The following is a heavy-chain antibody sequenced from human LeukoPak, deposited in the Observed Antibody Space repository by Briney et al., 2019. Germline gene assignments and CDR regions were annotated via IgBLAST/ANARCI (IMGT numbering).Heavy chain of an antibody. J-gene: IGHJ4*02. CDR1: GCTFSTFG. CDR2: ISANNANT. D-gene: IGHD3-22*01. CDR3: ARSVKYYYDTSGYYFDS. Sequence: ASVKVSCKASGCTFSTFGITWVRQAPGHGLEWMGWISANNANTNYAQKLQGRVTLTTDTSTTTAYMELRSLRSDDTAVYYCARSVKYYYDTSGYYFDSWGQGTLVTVSS. V-gene: IGHV1-18*01.